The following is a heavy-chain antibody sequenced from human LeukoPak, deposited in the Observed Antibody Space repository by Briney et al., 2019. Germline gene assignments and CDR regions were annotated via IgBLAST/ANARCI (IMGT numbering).Heavy chain of an antibody. V-gene: IGHV3-48*03. CDR3: ARIGYNWDDRDNRYYYYMDV. D-gene: IGHD1-20*01. Sequence: GGSLRLSCAASGFTFSSYEMNWVRQAPGKGLEWISYISSSGGSIYYADSVKGRFTISRDNAKNSLYLQTNSLRAEDTAVYYCARIGYNWDDRDNRYYYYMDVWGKGTTVTVSS. CDR2: ISSSGGSI. CDR1: GFTFSSYE. J-gene: IGHJ6*03.